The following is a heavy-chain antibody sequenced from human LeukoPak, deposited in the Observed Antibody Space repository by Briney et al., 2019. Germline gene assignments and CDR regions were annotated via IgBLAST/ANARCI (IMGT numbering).Heavy chain of an antibody. CDR3: TSLGATPGDDDAFDI. CDR2: IRSKANSYAT. D-gene: IGHD1-26*01. CDR1: GFTFSGSA. V-gene: IGHV3-73*01. J-gene: IGHJ3*02. Sequence: GGSLRLSCAASGFTFSGSAMHWVRQASGKGLEWVGRIRSKANSYATAYAASVKGRFTISRDDSKNTAYLQMNSLKTEDTAVYYCTSLGATPGDDDAFDIWGQGTMVTVSS.